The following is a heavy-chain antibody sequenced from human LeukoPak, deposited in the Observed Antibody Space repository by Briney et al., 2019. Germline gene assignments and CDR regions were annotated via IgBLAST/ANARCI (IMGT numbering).Heavy chain of an antibody. J-gene: IGHJ4*02. CDR1: GGSISSSDYF. CDR2: IYYSGST. Sequence: PSQTLSLTCAVSGGSISSSDYFWSWIRQPPGKGLEWIGCIYYSGSTDYNPSLKSRVTISVDTSKNQFSLKLTSVTAADTAVYYCARGNNYIAPYYFDYWGQGTLVTVSS. CDR3: ARGNNYIAPYYFDY. D-gene: IGHD4-11*01. V-gene: IGHV4-30-4*08.